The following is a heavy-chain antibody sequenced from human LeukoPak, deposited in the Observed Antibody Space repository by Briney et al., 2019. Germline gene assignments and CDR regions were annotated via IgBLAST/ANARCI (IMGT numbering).Heavy chain of an antibody. CDR2: ISSSTSYI. J-gene: IGHJ3*02. V-gene: IGHV3-21*01. CDR3: ARRVEDAFDI. Sequence: GGSLRLSCAASGFTFSTYNMNWVRQAPGKGLEWVSSISSSTSYIFYADSVKGRFTISRDSAKNSLYLQMNSLRAEDTAVYYCARRVEDAFDIWGQGTMVTVSS. CDR1: GFTFSTYN.